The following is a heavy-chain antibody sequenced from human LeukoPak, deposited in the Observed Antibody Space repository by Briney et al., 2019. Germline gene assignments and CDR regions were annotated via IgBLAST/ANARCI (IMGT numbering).Heavy chain of an antibody. J-gene: IGHJ4*02. CDR2: MSPNSGNT. V-gene: IGHV1-8*01. CDR3: ARGPPNWGYDY. D-gene: IGHD7-27*01. CDR1: GYTFTSYD. Sequence: ASVKVSCKASGYTFTSYDFNWVRQAPGQGLEWMGWMSPNSGNTGYAQEFQGRVTMTGDTSINTAYMELSSLRSEDTAVYYCARGPPNWGYDYWGQGTLVTVSS.